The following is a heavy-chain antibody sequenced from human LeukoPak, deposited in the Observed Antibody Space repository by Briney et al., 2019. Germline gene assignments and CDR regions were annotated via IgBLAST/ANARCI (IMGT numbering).Heavy chain of an antibody. CDR1: GGSFSGYY. CDR2: INHSGST. Sequence: SETLSLTRAVYGGSFSGYYWSWIRQPPGKGLEWIGEINHSGSTNYNPSLKSRVTISVDTSKNQFSLKLSSVTAADTAVYYCARGSGITMVRGVIINWFDPWGQGTLVTVSS. D-gene: IGHD3-10*01. V-gene: IGHV4-34*01. J-gene: IGHJ5*02. CDR3: ARGSGITMVRGVIINWFDP.